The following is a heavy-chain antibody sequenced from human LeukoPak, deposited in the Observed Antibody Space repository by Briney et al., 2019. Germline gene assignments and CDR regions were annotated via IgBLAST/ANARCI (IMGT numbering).Heavy chain of an antibody. CDR3: ARRSGMSNGDAFDV. CDR2: IRSKAFGGTT. Sequence: PGRSLRLSCTASGFTFGDYAMTWVRQAPGKGLEWVGFIRSKAFGGTTDYAASVKDRFTISRDDSASVVFLQMASLKTDDTAVYYCARRSGMSNGDAFDVWGLGTMVTVSS. D-gene: IGHD5/OR15-5a*01. CDR1: GFTFGDYA. V-gene: IGHV3-49*04. J-gene: IGHJ3*01.